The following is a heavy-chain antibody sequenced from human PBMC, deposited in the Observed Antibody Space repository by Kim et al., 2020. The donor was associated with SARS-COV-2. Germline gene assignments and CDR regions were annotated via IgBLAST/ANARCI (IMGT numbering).Heavy chain of an antibody. CDR2: ISSSSSYI. V-gene: IGHV3-21*01. CDR3: ARSGGSYFYFDY. CDR1: GFTFSSYS. Sequence: GGSLRLSCAASGFTFSSYSMNWVRQAPGKGLEWVSSISSSSSYIYYADSVKGRFAISRDNAKNSLYLQMNSLRAEDTAVYYCARSGGSYFYFDYWGQGTLVTVSS. D-gene: IGHD1-26*01. J-gene: IGHJ4*02.